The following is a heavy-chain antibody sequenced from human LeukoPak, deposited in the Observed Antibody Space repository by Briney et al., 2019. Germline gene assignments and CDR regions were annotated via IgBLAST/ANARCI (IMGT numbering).Heavy chain of an antibody. CDR1: GFTFSNAW. Sequence: GGSLRLSCAASGFTFSNAWMSWVRQAPGKGLEWVGRIKSKTDDRTTDYAAPVKGRFTISRDDSKNTLYLQMNSLKTEDTAVYYCTTEVRYYDSNAFDIWGQGTMGTVSS. CDR3: TTEVRYYDSNAFDI. CDR2: IKSKTDDRTT. D-gene: IGHD3-22*01. J-gene: IGHJ3*02. V-gene: IGHV3-15*01.